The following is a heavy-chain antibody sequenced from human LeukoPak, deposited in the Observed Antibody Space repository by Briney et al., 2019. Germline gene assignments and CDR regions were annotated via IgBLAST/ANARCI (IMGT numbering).Heavy chain of an antibody. V-gene: IGHV3-33*01. D-gene: IGHD4-11*01. CDR1: GFTFSSYG. CDR2: IWYDGSNK. Sequence: GRSLRLSCAASGFTFSSYGMHWVRQAPGKGLEWVAVIWYDGSNKYYADSVKGRFTISRDDSKNTLYLQMNSLRAEDTAVYYCARGADYSAAFDYWGQGTLVTVSS. J-gene: IGHJ4*02. CDR3: ARGADYSAAFDY.